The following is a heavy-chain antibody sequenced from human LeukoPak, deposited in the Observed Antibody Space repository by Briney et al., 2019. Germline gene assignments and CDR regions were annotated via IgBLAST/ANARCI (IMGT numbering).Heavy chain of an antibody. J-gene: IGHJ4*02. CDR2: ISYDGSNK. CDR1: GFTFSSYA. D-gene: IGHD2-2*02. V-gene: IGHV3-30*04. Sequence: HPGGSLRLSCAASGFTFSSYAMHWVRQAPGKGLEWVAVISYDGSNKYYADSVKGRFTISRDNSKNTLYLQTNSLRAEDTAVYYCVYRPNWGQGTLVTVSS. CDR3: VYRPN.